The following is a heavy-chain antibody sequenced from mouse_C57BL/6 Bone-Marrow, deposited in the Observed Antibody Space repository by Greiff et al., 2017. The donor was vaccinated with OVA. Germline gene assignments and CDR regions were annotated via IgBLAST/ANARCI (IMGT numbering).Heavy chain of an antibody. J-gene: IGHJ2*01. CDR1: GYSFTGYY. V-gene: IGHV1-42*01. D-gene: IGHD1-1*01. CDR2: INPSTGGT. Sequence: VQLQQSGPELVKPGASVKISCKASGYSFTGYYMNWVKQSPEKSLEWIGEINPSTGGTTYNQKFKAKATLTVDKSSSTAYMQLKSLTSEDSAVYYCAIPDSTVVHFDYWGQGTTLTVSS. CDR3: AIPDSTVVHFDY.